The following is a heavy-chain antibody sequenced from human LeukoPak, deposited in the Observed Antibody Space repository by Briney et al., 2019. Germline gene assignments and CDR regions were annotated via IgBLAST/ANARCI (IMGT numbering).Heavy chain of an antibody. CDR1: GFTFSSYE. Sequence: PGGSLRLSCAASGFTFSSYEMNWVRQAPGKGLEWVSYISSGGSTIYYADSVKGRFTISRDNAKNSLYLQMNSLRAEDTAVYYCAREGRAVSGPFDYWGQGTLVTVSS. D-gene: IGHD6-19*01. V-gene: IGHV3-48*03. CDR2: ISSGGSTI. CDR3: AREGRAVSGPFDY. J-gene: IGHJ4*02.